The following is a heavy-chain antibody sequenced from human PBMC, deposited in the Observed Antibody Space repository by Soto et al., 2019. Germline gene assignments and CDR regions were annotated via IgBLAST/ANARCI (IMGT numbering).Heavy chain of an antibody. CDR1: GFTFSSYA. J-gene: IGHJ4*02. D-gene: IGHD1-26*01. Sequence: GGSLRLSCAASGFTFSSYAMSWVRQAPGKGLEWVSAISGSGGSTYYADSVKGRFTISRDNSKNTLYLQMNGLRAEDTAVYYCAKVPRGGSYFSDYWGQGTLVTVSS. V-gene: IGHV3-23*01. CDR2: ISGSGGST. CDR3: AKVPRGGSYFSDY.